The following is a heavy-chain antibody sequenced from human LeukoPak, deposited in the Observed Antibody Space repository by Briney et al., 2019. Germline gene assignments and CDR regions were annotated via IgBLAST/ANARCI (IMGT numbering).Heavy chain of an antibody. Sequence: PGGSLRLSCAASGFTFSDYYMSWIRQAPGKGLERVSYISSSGSTIYYADSVKGRFTISRDNAKNSLYLQMNSLRAEDTAVYYCAREVRYYDSSGYYQSWFDPWGQGTLITVSS. J-gene: IGHJ5*02. CDR1: GFTFSDYY. V-gene: IGHV3-11*01. CDR2: ISSSGSTI. CDR3: AREVRYYDSSGYYQSWFDP. D-gene: IGHD3-22*01.